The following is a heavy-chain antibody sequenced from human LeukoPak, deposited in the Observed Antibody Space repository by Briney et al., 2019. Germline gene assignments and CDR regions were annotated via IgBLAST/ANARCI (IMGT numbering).Heavy chain of an antibody. J-gene: IGHJ4*02. D-gene: IGHD3-3*01. CDR3: AVVEWLLYRGDFDY. CDR1: GFTFSNAW. V-gene: IGHV3-7*01. Sequence: GGSLRLSCAASGFTFSNAWMSWVRQAPGKGLEWVANIKPDGGEESYVDSVRGRFTISRDNAKNSLYLQMNSLRAEDTAVYYCAVVEWLLYRGDFDYWGQGTLVTVSS. CDR2: IKPDGGEE.